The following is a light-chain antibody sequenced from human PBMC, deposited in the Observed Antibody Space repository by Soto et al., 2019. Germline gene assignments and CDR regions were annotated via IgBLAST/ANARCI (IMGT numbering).Light chain of an antibody. CDR1: SSNIGAGYD. V-gene: IGLV1-40*01. CDR3: QSYDSSLSGSYV. J-gene: IGLJ1*01. CDR2: GNS. Sequence: QSVLTQPPSVSGGPGQRVTICCTGSSSNIGAGYDVHWYQQLPGTAPKLLIYGNSNRPSGVPDRFSGSKSGTSASLAITGLQAEDEADYYCQSYDSSLSGSYVFGTGTKVTVL.